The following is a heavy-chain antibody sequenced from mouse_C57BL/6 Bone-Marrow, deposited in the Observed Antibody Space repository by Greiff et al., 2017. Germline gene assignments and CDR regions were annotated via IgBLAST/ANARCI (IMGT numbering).Heavy chain of an antibody. CDR1: GYTFTSYD. CDR3: ARNYGSSYEAMDD. J-gene: IGHJ4*01. V-gene: IGHV1-85*01. Sequence: VQLHQSGPELVKPGASVKLSCKASGYTFTSYDINWVKQRPGQGLEWFGWIYPRDGSTKYNEKFKCNVTLSVDTSSSTTYMELHSLTSEDSAVYYCARNYGSSYEAMDDWGQGTSVTVSS. D-gene: IGHD1-1*01. CDR2: IYPRDGST.